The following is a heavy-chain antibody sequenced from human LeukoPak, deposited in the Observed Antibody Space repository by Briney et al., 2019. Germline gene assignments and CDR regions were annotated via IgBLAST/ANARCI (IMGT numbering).Heavy chain of an antibody. J-gene: IGHJ4*02. D-gene: IGHD6-13*01. V-gene: IGHV4-39*01. CDR2: IYYSGST. Sequence: PSETLSLTCTVSGGSISSSSYYWGWIRHPPGKGLEWIGSIYYSGSTYYNPSLKSRVTISVDTSKNQFSLKLSSVTAADTAVYYSASNIAAAIGTFDYWGQGTLVTVSS. CDR1: GGSISSSSYY. CDR3: ASNIAAAIGTFDY.